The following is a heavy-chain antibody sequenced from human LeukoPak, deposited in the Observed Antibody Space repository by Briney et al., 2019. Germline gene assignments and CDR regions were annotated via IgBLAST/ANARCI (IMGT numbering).Heavy chain of an antibody. V-gene: IGHV4-39*01. J-gene: IGHJ4*02. CDR1: GGSVSSSSYY. CDR3: ARRVFWSGSYYFDY. D-gene: IGHD3-3*01. Sequence: SETLSLTCTVSGGSVSSSSYYWGWIRQPPGKGLEWIGSVYYSGSTFYSPSLKSRVTISVDTSKNQFSLKLSSGTAADTAVYYCARRVFWSGSYYFDYWGQGTLVTVSS. CDR2: VYYSGST.